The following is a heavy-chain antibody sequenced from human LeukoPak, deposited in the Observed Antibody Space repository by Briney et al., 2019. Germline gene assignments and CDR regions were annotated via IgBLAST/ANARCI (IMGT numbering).Heavy chain of an antibody. CDR2: ISSISKSI. V-gene: IGHV3-48*01. D-gene: IGHD3-16*01. CDR1: GFTFSSYS. Sequence: GGSLRLSCAASGFTFSSYSINWVRQAPGKGLEWISYISSISKSIYYADSVKGRFTISRDDASSSLYLQMNSLRAEDTAVYYCARVWGTQWHPWGQGTLVTVSS. CDR3: ARVWGTQWHP. J-gene: IGHJ5*02.